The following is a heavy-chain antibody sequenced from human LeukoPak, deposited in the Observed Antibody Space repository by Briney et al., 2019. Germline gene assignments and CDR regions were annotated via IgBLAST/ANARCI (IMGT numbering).Heavy chain of an antibody. CDR2: IRHHGNDD. CDR1: GFIFEKNG. V-gene: IGHV3-30*02. J-gene: IGHJ4*02. CDR3: AKDADWACDY. Sequence: GGSLRLSCAASGFIFEKNGMHWVRQAPGKGLEWVAYIRHHGNDDYYVDSVKGRFTVSRDNPKNMMYLQMNSLRAEDTAVYYCAKDADWACDYWGQGTLVTVSS. D-gene: IGHD2-21*01.